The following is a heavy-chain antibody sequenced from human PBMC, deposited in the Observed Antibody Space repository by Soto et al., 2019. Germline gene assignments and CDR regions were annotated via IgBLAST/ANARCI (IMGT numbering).Heavy chain of an antibody. J-gene: IGHJ4*02. Sequence: QVQLQESGPGLVKPSQTLFLTCTVSGGSINSGFYYWSWNRQHPGKGLEWMAYIHNSGTTYYKPSLKSQLTISMDTSKNQFALPLTSVTAADTAVYYCARDHFGDSAPYWGQGTLVTVSS. CDR1: GGSINSGFYY. D-gene: IGHD4-17*01. V-gene: IGHV4-31*01. CDR3: ARDHFGDSAPY. CDR2: IHNSGTT.